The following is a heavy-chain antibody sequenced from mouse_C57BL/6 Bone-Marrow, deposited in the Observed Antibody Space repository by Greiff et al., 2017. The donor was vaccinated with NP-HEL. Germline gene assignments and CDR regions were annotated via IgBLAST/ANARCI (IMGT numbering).Heavy chain of an antibody. CDR2: ISNLAYSI. V-gene: IGHV5-15*04. Sequence: EVKVEESGGGLVQPGGSLKLSCAASGFTFSDYGMAWVRQAPRKGPEWVAFISNLAYSIYYADTVTGRFTISRENAKNTLYLEMSSLRSEDTAMYYCARQDYVYFDVWGTGTTVTVSS. CDR1: GFTFSDYG. J-gene: IGHJ1*03. CDR3: ARQDYVYFDV. D-gene: IGHD2-4*01.